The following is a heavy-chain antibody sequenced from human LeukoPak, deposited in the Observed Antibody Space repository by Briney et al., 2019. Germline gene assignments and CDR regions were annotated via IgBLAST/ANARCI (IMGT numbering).Heavy chain of an antibody. V-gene: IGHV3-7*03. Sequence: GGSLRLSCAASGFTFSSYWMSWVRQAPGKGLEWVANIKQDGSEKYYVDSVKGRFTISRDNAKNSLYLEMNSLRVEDTAVYYCAKDPNLYSGNYDTYWGQGTLVTVSS. CDR2: IKQDGSEK. J-gene: IGHJ4*02. CDR3: AKDPNLYSGNYDTY. CDR1: GFTFSSYW. D-gene: IGHD1-26*01.